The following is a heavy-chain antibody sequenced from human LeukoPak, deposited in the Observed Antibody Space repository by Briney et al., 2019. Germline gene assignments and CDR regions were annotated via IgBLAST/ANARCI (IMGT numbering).Heavy chain of an antibody. CDR3: AKVKGQLWLGPRAYDI. CDR2: ISSSGTYI. D-gene: IGHD3-10*01. CDR1: GFTFSSYS. V-gene: IGHV3-21*01. J-gene: IGHJ3*02. Sequence: GGSLRLSCAASGFTFSSYSMNWVRQAPGKGLEWVSSISSSGTYIYYADSVKGRFTISRDNAKDSLYLQMNSPRAEDTAVYYCAKVKGQLWLGPRAYDIWGQGTMVTVSS.